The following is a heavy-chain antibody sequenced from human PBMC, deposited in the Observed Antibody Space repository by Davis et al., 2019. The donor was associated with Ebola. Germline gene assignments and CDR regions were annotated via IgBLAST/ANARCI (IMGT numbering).Heavy chain of an antibody. CDR2: IIPIFGTA. D-gene: IGHD1-26*01. V-gene: IGHV1-69*05. Sequence: AASVKVSCKASGGTFSSYAISWVRQAPGQGLEWMGGIIPIFGTANYAQKLQGRVTMTTDTSTSTAYMELRSLRSDDTAVYYCARDRGGSYYGYFDYWGQGTLVTVSS. CDR1: GGTFSSYA. J-gene: IGHJ4*02. CDR3: ARDRGGSYYGYFDY.